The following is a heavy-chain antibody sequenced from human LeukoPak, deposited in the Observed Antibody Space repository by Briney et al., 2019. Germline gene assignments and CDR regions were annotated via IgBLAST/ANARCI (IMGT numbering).Heavy chain of an antibody. Sequence: GGSLRLSCAASGFTFSGYAMSWVRQAPGKGLEWVSAINGSGGSTYYPDSVKGRFTISRANSKNTLYLQMNSLRAKDTAVYYCEKLSLAAHLGDYWGQGTLVTVSS. V-gene: IGHV3-23*01. J-gene: IGHJ4*02. CDR1: GFTFSGYA. CDR2: INGSGGST. CDR3: EKLSLAAHLGDY. D-gene: IGHD6-6*01.